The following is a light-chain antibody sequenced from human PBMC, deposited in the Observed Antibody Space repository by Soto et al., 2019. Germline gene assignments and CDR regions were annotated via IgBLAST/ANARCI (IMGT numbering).Light chain of an antibody. Sequence: QSALTQPASVSGSPGQSINISCTGTSSDVGGYNYVSRYQQHPGKAPKFMIYEVSNRPSGVSNRFSGSKSGNTASLTISGLQAEDEADYYCSSYTSSSTPRVFGGGTKLTVL. CDR2: EVS. V-gene: IGLV2-14*01. CDR3: SSYTSSSTPRV. CDR1: SSDVGGYNY. J-gene: IGLJ3*02.